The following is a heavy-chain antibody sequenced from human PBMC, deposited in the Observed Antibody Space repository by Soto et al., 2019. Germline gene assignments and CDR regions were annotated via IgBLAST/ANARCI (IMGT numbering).Heavy chain of an antibody. CDR1: GGSISSSSYY. D-gene: IGHD5-18*01. Sequence: SETLSLTXTVSGGSISSSSYYWGWIRQPPGKGLEWIGSIYYSGSTYYNPSLKSRVTISVDTSKNQFSLKLSSVTAADTAVYYCARLSGIQLWSGYYFDYWGQGTLVTVSS. CDR2: IYYSGST. CDR3: ARLSGIQLWSGYYFDY. V-gene: IGHV4-39*01. J-gene: IGHJ4*02.